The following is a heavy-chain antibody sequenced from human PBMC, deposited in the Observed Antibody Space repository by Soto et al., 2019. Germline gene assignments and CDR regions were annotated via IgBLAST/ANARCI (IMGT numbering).Heavy chain of an antibody. D-gene: IGHD1-1*01. CDR2: IYRGGIT. Sequence: PSETLSLTCAVSGYSISSGLYWGWIRQPPGKGLEWIGTIYRGGITYYNPSLKSRVTISIDTSKNHLSLRLSSVTATDTAVYFCAIGNPDWFDPWGQGTLVTVSS. V-gene: IGHV4-38-2*01. CDR3: AIGNPDWFDP. CDR1: GYSISSGLY. J-gene: IGHJ5*02.